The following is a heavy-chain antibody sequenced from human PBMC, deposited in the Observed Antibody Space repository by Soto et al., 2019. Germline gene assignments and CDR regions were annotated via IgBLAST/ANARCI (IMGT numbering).Heavy chain of an antibody. D-gene: IGHD3-22*01. CDR1: GYSFAGYW. J-gene: IGHJ4*02. V-gene: IGHV5-10-1*01. Sequence: GEPLKISCKGSGYSFAGYWITWVRQKPGKGLEWMGRTDPSDSQTYYSPSFRGRVTISVTKSITTVFLQWSSLRASDTAMYYCARQIYDSDTGPNFQYYFDSWGQGTPVTVSS. CDR3: ARQIYDSDTGPNFQYYFDS. CDR2: TDPSDSQT.